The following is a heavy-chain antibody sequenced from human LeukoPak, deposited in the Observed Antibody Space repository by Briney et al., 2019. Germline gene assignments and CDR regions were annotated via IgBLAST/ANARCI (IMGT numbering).Heavy chain of an antibody. J-gene: IGHJ4*02. CDR1: GGSFSGYY. Sequence: PSETLSLTCAVYGGSFSGYYWSWIRQPPGKGLEWIGEINHSGSTNYNPSLKSRATISVDTSKNQFSLKLSSVTAADTAVYYCARRRQGTMVRGVIKYFDYWGQGTLVTVSS. CDR2: INHSGST. V-gene: IGHV4-34*01. CDR3: ARRRQGTMVRGVIKYFDY. D-gene: IGHD3-10*01.